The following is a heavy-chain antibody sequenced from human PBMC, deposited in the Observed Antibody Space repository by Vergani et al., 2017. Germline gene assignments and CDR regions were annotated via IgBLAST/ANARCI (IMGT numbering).Heavy chain of an antibody. J-gene: IGHJ6*02. CDR1: GFTFSSYA. CDR3: ARDCVIGLFGYYGMDV. CDR2: ISYDGSNK. Sequence: QVQLVESGGGVVQPGRSLRLSCAASGFTFSSYAMHWVRQAPGKGLEWVAVISYDGSNKYYADSVKGRFPISRDNSKNTLYLQMNSLRAEDTAVYYCARDCVIGLFGYYGMDVWGQGTTVTVSS. V-gene: IGHV3-30-3*01. D-gene: IGHD3-16*01.